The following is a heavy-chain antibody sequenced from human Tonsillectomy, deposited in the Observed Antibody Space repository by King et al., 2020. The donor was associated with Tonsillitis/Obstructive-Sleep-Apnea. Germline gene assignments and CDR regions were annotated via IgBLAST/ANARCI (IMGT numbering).Heavy chain of an antibody. CDR2: ISGSGGST. Sequence: VQLVESGGGLVQPGGSLRLSCAASGFTFSSYAMSWVRQAPGKGLEWVSAISGSGGSTYYADSVKGRFTISRDNSKNTLYLQMNSLRAEDTAVYYCAKETTMGVAYYYGMDVWGQGTTVTVSS. D-gene: IGHD5-18*01. J-gene: IGHJ6*02. V-gene: IGHV3-23*04. CDR3: AKETTMGVAYYYGMDV. CDR1: GFTFSSYA.